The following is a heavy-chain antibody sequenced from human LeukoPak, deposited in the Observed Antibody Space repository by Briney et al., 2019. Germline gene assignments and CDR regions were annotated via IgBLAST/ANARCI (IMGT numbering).Heavy chain of an antibody. V-gene: IGHV1-46*01. D-gene: IGHD3-22*01. Sequence: ASVKVSCKASGYTFTTYNMHWVRQAPGQGLEWMGVINPSGGSTSYAQKFQGRVTMTRDTSTSTVYMQLSSLRSEDTAVYYCAREIYYDSSGYNFVFDYWGQGTLVTVSS. CDR1: GYTFTTYN. CDR2: INPSGGST. J-gene: IGHJ4*02. CDR3: AREIYYDSSGYNFVFDY.